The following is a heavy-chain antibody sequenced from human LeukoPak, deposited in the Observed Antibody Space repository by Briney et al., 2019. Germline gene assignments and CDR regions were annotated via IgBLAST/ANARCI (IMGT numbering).Heavy chain of an antibody. CDR2: ISAYNGNT. CDR1: GYTFTSYG. CDR3: ARGRYYDSSGYYYFQH. D-gene: IGHD3-22*01. V-gene: IGHV1-18*01. J-gene: IGHJ1*01. Sequence: GASVKVSCKASGYTFTSYGISWVRQAPGQGLEWMGWISAYNGNTNYAQKLQGRVTMTTDTSTSTAYMELRSLRSDDTAVYYCARGRYYDSSGYYYFQHWGQGTLVTVSS.